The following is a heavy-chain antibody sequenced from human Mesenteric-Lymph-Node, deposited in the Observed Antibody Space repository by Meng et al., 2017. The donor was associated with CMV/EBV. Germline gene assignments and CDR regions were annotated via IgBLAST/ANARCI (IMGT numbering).Heavy chain of an antibody. CDR1: GGSFSGYY. Sequence: VELQQGGAGLLKPSEPLSLTCAVYGGSFSGYYWSWIRQPPGKGLEWIGEINHSGSTNYNPSLKSRVTISVDTSKNQFSLKLSSVTAADTAVYYCARHQRWLKSEGGFNYWGQGTLVTVSS. CDR3: ARHQRWLKSEGGFNY. CDR2: INHSGST. V-gene: IGHV4-34*01. J-gene: IGHJ4*02. D-gene: IGHD4-23*01.